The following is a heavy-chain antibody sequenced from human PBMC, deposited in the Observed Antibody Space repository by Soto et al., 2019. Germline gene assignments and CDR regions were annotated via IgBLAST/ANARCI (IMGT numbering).Heavy chain of an antibody. D-gene: IGHD3-3*01. CDR3: ARDIRGGHDFWSDRVAMDV. CDR1: TFTFTDYY. J-gene: IGHJ6*02. V-gene: IGHV1-2*02. Sequence: QVQLVQSGPEMKKPGASVKVSCTASTFTFTDYYIHWVRQAPGQGLEWLGWINPNSGGTNYAQKLEGMDAISRDKSILPSYMGLSRLESDDTAMYYCARDIRGGHDFWSDRVAMDVWGHGTAVTVS. CDR2: INPNSGGT.